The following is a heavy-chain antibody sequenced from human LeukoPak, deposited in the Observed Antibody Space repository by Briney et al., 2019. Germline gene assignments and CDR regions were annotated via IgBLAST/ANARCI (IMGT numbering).Heavy chain of an antibody. CDR3: ARVPGRPADVFDH. CDR2: INHSGNT. D-gene: IGHD2-2*01. J-gene: IGHJ4*02. CDR1: SGSLSGFS. V-gene: IGHV4-34*01. Sequence: SETLSLPCAVYSGSLSGFSWNWIRQPPGKGLEWIGEINHSGNTNYNPSLKSRLTISADTSKNQFSLKLSSVTAADTAFYYCARVPGRPADVFDHWGQGTLVTVSS.